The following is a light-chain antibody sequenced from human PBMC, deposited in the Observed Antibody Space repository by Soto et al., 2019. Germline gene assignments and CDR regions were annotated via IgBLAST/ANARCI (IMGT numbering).Light chain of an antibody. CDR2: AAS. CDR3: QQSHSIPYT. J-gene: IGKJ2*01. CDR1: QTISNY. V-gene: IGKV1-39*01. Sequence: DIQMTQSPSSLSASVGDRVTITCRASQTISNYLNWYQQKPGKAPKLLIYAASSLQSGVPSRFSGSGSATDFTLTISSLQPEDFATYYCQQSHSIPYTFGQGTKLEIK.